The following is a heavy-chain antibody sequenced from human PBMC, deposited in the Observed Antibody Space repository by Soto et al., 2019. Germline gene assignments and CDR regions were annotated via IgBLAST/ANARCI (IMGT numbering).Heavy chain of an antibody. V-gene: IGHV3-23*01. D-gene: IGHD5-12*01. CDR1: GFTFSSDA. Sequence: PGGSLRLSCAATGFTFSSDAMNWVRQTPGKGLEWVSGISGSGDERYYADSVKGRFTISRDNSKNTLYLQMNSLRADDTAVYYCVKSPRSGYEAPWDYWGQGTLVTVSS. CDR3: VKSPRSGYEAPWDY. J-gene: IGHJ4*02. CDR2: ISGSGDER.